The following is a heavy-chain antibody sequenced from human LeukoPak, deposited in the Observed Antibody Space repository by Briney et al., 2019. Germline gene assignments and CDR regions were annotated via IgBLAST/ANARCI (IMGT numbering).Heavy chain of an antibody. CDR1: SGSFRTYY. D-gene: IGHD6-13*01. Sequence: PSETLSLTCTVSSGSFRTYYWSWIRQPPGKGLEWIGYIFYNEGTSYNPSLKSRVTISVDTSNNQLSLKVNSVTAADTAVYYCARGIAAAGTKLNWFDPWGQGTLVTVSS. CDR2: IFYNEGT. CDR3: ARGIAAAGTKLNWFDP. J-gene: IGHJ5*02. V-gene: IGHV4-59*01.